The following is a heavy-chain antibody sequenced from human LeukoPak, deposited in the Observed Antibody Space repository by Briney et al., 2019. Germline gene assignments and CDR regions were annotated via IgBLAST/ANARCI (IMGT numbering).Heavy chain of an antibody. CDR2: ISSSGSII. J-gene: IGHJ4*02. D-gene: IGHD6-25*01. V-gene: IGHV3-48*03. CDR1: GFTFRSCE. Sequence: GGSLRLSCAASGFTFRSCELSWVRQAPAKGLEWVSYISSSGSIIYYADSVKGRFTISRDSAKTSLYLQMNSLRAEDTAVYYCACFGSGWYSDFWGQGTLVTVSS. CDR3: ACFGSGWYSDF.